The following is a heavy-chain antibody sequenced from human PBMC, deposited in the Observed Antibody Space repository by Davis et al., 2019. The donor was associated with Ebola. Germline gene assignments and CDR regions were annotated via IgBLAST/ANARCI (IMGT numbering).Heavy chain of an antibody. Sequence: GGSLSLSCAVSGFTFSTYTMTWVRQPPGKGLAWVSSISISSAFIYYADSMTSRFTVSRDNAKNSLSLQMYSLRAEDTAVYYCATGIWDAFDIWGQGTMVTVSS. CDR2: ISISSAFI. V-gene: IGHV3-21*01. CDR3: ATGIWDAFDI. CDR1: GFTFSTYT. J-gene: IGHJ3*02.